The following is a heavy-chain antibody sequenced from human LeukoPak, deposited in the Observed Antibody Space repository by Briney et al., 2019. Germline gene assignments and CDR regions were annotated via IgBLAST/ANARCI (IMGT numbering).Heavy chain of an antibody. D-gene: IGHD5-18*01. CDR1: GDSISSGGYS. V-gene: IGHV4-30-2*01. CDR2: IYHSGST. CDR3: ARDLLRRGYSYGFFDF. Sequence: PSETLSLTCAVSGDSISSGGYSWSWIRQPPGKGLEWIGYIYHSGSTYYNPSLKSRVTISVDRSKNQFSLKLSSVTAADTAVYYCARDLLRRGYSYGFFDFWGQGTLVTVSS. J-gene: IGHJ4*02.